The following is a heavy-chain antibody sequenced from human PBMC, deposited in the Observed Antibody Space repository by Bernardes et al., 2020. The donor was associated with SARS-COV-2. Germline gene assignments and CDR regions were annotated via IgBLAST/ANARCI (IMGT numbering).Heavy chain of an antibody. CDR1: GYFFSGNH. CDR2: INPYSADT. J-gene: IGHJ5*02. CDR3: AREDWHYDQ. D-gene: IGHD1-7*01. Sequence: ASVKVSCKASGYFFSGNHMHWVRQAPGQGLDWVGYINPYSADTGHAQTFQGRVTLTSDTSTNTAYMELSSLRSDDTAVYYCAREDWHYDQWGQGTLVTVSS. V-gene: IGHV1-2*02.